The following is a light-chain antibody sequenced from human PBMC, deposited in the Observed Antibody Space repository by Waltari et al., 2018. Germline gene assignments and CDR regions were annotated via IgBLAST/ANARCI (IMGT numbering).Light chain of an antibody. CDR1: QSVLYSSNNKNY. J-gene: IGKJ4*01. CDR3: QQYYSTPCT. CDR2: WAS. V-gene: IGKV4-1*01. Sequence: DIVMTQSTDSLAVSLGERATINCKSSQSVLYSSNNKNYLAWYQQKPGQPPKLLIYWASTRESGVPDRFSGSGSGTDFTLTISSLQAEDVAVYYCQQYYSTPCTFGGGTKVEIK.